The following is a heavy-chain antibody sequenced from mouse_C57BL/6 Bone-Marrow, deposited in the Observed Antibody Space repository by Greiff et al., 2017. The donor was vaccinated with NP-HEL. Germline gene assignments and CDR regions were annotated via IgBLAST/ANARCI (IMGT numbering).Heavy chain of an antibody. J-gene: IGHJ3*01. Sequence: VQLQQSGAELVRPGASVKLSCTASGFNITDYYMHWVKQRPEQSLEWIGRIDPEDGDTEYAPKFQGKATMTADTSSNTAYLQLSSLTSEDTAVYYCTLYYGSLFAYWGQGTLVTVSA. D-gene: IGHD1-1*01. V-gene: IGHV14-1*01. CDR1: GFNITDYY. CDR3: TLYYGSLFAY. CDR2: IDPEDGDT.